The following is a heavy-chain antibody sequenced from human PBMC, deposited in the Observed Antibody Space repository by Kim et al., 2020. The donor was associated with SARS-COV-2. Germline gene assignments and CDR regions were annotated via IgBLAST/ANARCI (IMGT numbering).Heavy chain of an antibody. V-gene: IGHV3-66*01. Sequence: GGSLRPSCLASGFTVSNYYMSWVRQPPGKGLEWVSLVYGGDSPYYAESVKGSFTISRDNSKNTVYLQMTPLRAEDTAVFYCASASGHPHGMDRRGQGTT. CDR1: GFTVSNYY. J-gene: IGHJ6*02. CDR2: VYGGDSP. CDR3: ASASGHPHGMDR.